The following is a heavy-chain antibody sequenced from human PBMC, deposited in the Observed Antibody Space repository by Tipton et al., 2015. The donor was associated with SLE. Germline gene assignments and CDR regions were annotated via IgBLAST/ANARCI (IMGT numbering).Heavy chain of an antibody. CDR1: GYSISSGYY. CDR2: VYLSGST. V-gene: IGHV4-38-2*02. CDR3: ARDWAIYGGNSLYFDL. Sequence: TLSLTCSVSGYSISSGYYWGWIRQPPGKGLEWIGSVYLSGSTYYNPSLKSRVTISVDTSKNQFSLKLSSVTAADTAVYYCARDWAIYGGNSLYFDLWGRGTRVTIS. D-gene: IGHD4-23*01. J-gene: IGHJ2*01.